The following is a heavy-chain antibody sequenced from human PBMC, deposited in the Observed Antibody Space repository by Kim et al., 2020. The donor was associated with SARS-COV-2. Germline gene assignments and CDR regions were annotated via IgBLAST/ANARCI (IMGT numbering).Heavy chain of an antibody. J-gene: IGHJ4*02. CDR3: PRGRGGSYLWGFDY. CDR2: ISYDGSNK. V-gene: IGHV3-30-3*01. D-gene: IGHD1-26*01. Sequence: GGSLRLSCAASGFTFSSYAMHWVRQAPGKGLEWVAVISYDGSNKYYADSVKGRFSISRDNSKNTLYLQMNSLRAEDTAVYYCPRGRGGSYLWGFDYWGQG. CDR1: GFTFSSYA.